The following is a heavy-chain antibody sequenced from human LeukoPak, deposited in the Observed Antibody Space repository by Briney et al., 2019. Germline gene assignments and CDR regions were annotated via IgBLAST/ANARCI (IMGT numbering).Heavy chain of an antibody. Sequence: SETLSLTCGVSGYSISSGYHWGWIRQPTGKGLEWIGTMSHSGSTYYNPSLKSRVTISVDTSKNQFSVKLSSVTAADTAVYYCARHHLYDSSGDGRYYFDYWGQGTLVTVSS. J-gene: IGHJ4*02. CDR1: GYSISSGYH. V-gene: IGHV4-38-2*01. D-gene: IGHD3-22*01. CDR2: MSHSGST. CDR3: ARHHLYDSSGDGRYYFDY.